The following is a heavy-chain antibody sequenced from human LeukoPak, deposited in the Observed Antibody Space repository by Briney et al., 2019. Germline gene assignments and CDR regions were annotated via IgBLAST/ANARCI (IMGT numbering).Heavy chain of an antibody. Sequence: GESLKISCKGSGYSFTSYWIGWVRQMPGKGLEWMGIIYPGDSDTRYSPSFQGQVTISADKSISTAYLQWSSLKASDTAMYYCARGAVKQLVRYLHSYYYYYGMDVWGQGTTVTVSS. V-gene: IGHV5-51*01. CDR1: GYSFTSYW. CDR3: ARGAVKQLVRYLHSYYYYYGMDV. CDR2: IYPGDSDT. D-gene: IGHD6-6*01. J-gene: IGHJ6*02.